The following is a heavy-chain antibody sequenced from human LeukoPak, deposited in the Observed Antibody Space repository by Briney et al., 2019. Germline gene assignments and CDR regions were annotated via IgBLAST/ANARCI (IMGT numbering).Heavy chain of an antibody. CDR2: IYFSET. Sequence: PSETLSLTCTVSGASFSDTTYYWAWIRQPPGKGLEWIGSIYFSETKYNPSLKSRITISGDTSKNQFSLKLSSVTAAATAVYYCASPSKLVISRGGFDIWGQGTMVTVSA. CDR1: GASFSDTTYY. D-gene: IGHD3-22*01. CDR3: ASPSKLVISRGGFDI. V-gene: IGHV4-39*01. J-gene: IGHJ3*02.